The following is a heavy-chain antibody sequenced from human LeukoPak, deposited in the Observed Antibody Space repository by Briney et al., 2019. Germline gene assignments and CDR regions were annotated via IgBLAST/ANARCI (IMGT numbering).Heavy chain of an antibody. CDR2: IIPIFGTA. Sequence: SVKVSCKASGYTFTSYGISWVRQAPGQGLEWMGGIIPIFGTANYAQKFQGRVTITADKSTSTAYMELSSLRSEDTAVYYCARDGNSSSWYRWYFDYWGQGTLVTVSS. V-gene: IGHV1-69*06. CDR3: ARDGNSSSWYRWYFDY. CDR1: GYTFTSYG. D-gene: IGHD6-13*01. J-gene: IGHJ4*02.